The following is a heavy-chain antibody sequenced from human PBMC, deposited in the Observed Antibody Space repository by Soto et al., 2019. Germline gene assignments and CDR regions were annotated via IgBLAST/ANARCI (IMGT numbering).Heavy chain of an antibody. J-gene: IGHJ4*02. Sequence: GASVKVSFKASGYTFTSYYMHWVRQAPGQGLEWMGIINPSGGSTSYAQKFQGRVTMTRDTSTSTVYMELSSLRSEDTAVYYCARELDPYYGGNSLSLDYWGQGTLVTVSS. CDR2: INPSGGST. CDR3: ARELDPYYGGNSLSLDY. CDR1: GYTFTSYY. D-gene: IGHD4-17*01. V-gene: IGHV1-46*01.